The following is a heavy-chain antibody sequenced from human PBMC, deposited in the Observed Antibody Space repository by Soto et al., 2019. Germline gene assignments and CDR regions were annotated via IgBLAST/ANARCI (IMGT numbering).Heavy chain of an antibody. CDR2: IIPIFGTA. V-gene: IGHV1-69*13. D-gene: IGHD2-15*01. CDR1: GGTFSSYA. Sequence: GASVKVSCKASGGTFSSYAISWVRQAPGQGLEWMGGIIPIFGTANYAQKFQGRVTITADESTSTAYMELSSLRSEDTAVYYCARDLRYCSGGSCYWVPFDPWGQGTLVTVSS. J-gene: IGHJ5*02. CDR3: ARDLRYCSGGSCYWVPFDP.